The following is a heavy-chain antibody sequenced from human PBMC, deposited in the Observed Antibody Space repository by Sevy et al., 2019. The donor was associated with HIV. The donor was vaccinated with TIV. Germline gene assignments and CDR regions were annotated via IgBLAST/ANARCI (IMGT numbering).Heavy chain of an antibody. J-gene: IGHJ4*02. CDR1: GFTFSIAW. D-gene: IGHD6-13*01. V-gene: IGHV3-15*01. Sequence: GGSLRLSCAASGFTFSIAWMSWVRQAPGKGLEWVGRIKGKIYDGTIDYAAPVKGRFSISRDDSKNTLYLQMNSLKTEDTAVYYCTTASWSQEDYYNYWGQGTLVTVSS. CDR2: IKGKIYDGTI. CDR3: TTASWSQEDYYNY.